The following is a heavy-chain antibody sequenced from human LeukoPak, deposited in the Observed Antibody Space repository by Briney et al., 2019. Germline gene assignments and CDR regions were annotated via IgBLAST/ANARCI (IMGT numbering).Heavy chain of an antibody. J-gene: IGHJ3*02. CDR2: IWYDGSNK. CDR3: ARLGAGTITIQAGDAFDI. D-gene: IGHD3-10*01. CDR1: GFTFSSYG. Sequence: GESLTLSCAASGFTFSSYGMHWVRQAPGKGQEWVAVIWYDGSNKYYADSVKGRFTISRDNSKITLYLQMNSLRAEDTAVYYCARLGAGTITIQAGDAFDIWGQGTMVTVSS. V-gene: IGHV3-33*01.